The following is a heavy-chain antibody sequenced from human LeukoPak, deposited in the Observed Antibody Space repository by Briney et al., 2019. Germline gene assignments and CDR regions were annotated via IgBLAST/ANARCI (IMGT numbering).Heavy chain of an antibody. Sequence: PGRSLRLSCAASGFTFSSYAMHWVRQAPGKGLEWVAVISYDGSNKYYADSVKGRFTISRDNSKNTLYLQMNSLRAEDTAVYYCAREDYSNYCNYWGQGTLVTVSS. CDR2: ISYDGSNK. D-gene: IGHD4-11*01. V-gene: IGHV3-30-3*01. J-gene: IGHJ4*02. CDR1: GFTFSSYA. CDR3: AREDYSNYCNY.